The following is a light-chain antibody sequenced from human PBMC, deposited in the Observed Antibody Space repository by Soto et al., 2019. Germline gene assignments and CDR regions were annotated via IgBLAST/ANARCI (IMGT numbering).Light chain of an antibody. J-gene: IGLJ3*02. CDR1: SSDVGGYNY. CDR2: DVS. CDR3: NSYSRSSTWV. V-gene: IGLV2-14*03. Sequence: QSALTQPASVSGSPGQSITISCTGTSSDVGGYNYVSWYQHHPGKAPKLMIYDVSNRPSGVSNRFSGPKSGNTASLTISGLQAGDEADYYCNSYSRSSTWVFGGGSKLTVL.